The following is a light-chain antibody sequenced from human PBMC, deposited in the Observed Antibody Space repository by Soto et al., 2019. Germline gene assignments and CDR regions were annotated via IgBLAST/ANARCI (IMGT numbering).Light chain of an antibody. CDR2: AAS. Sequence: DIQLTQSPSFLSASVGDRVTITCRASQGISSYLAWYQQKPGKAPKLLIYAASTLQSGVPSRFSGSVSGTEFTLTISSLQPEDFATYSCQQLNSYPITFGHGTRLEIK. CDR3: QQLNSYPIT. CDR1: QGISSY. J-gene: IGKJ5*01. V-gene: IGKV1-9*01.